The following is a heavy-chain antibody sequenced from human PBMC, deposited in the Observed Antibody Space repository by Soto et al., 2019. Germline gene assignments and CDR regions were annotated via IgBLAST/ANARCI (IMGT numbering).Heavy chain of an antibody. CDR2: IYWDNDK. J-gene: IGHJ6*02. V-gene: IGHV2-5*02. CDR3: VHTRCGGDCLQSYSSHYYYGMDV. Sequence: SGPTLVNATRTLRLTCTFSGFSLNTARLGVGWIRQPPGKALEWLALIYWDNDKRYRPSLMSRLAITKDTSKNQVVLSMTNMDPVDAATYYCVHTRCGGDCLQSYSSHYYYGMDVWGQGPTVTVSS. D-gene: IGHD2-21*02. CDR1: GFSLNTARLG.